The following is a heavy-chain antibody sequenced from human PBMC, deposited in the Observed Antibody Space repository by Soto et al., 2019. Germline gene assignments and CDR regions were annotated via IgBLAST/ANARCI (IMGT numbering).Heavy chain of an antibody. CDR3: AIGRVGTEYFDY. Sequence: PGGSLTLSCAASGFSFTSNSMNWVRQAPGKGLEWISYITSGSDTIHYADSVKGRFTISRDNAKNSLYLQMNSLRDEDTAVYYCAIGRVGTEYFDYWGQGALFTVSS. CDR1: GFSFTSNS. V-gene: IGHV3-48*02. D-gene: IGHD7-27*01. CDR2: ITSGSDTI. J-gene: IGHJ4*02.